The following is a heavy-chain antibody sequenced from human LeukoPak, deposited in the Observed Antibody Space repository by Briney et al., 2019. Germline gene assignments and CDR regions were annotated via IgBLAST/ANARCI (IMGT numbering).Heavy chain of an antibody. CDR2: IIPIFGTA. V-gene: IGHV1-69*13. J-gene: IGHJ4*02. CDR1: GYTFTSYG. CDR3: ARPPPRYCGGDCDDY. D-gene: IGHD2-21*02. Sequence: SVKVSCKASGYTFTSYGISWVRQAPGQGLEWMGGIIPIFGTANYAQKFQGRVTITADESTSTAYMELSSLRSEDTAVYYCARPPPRYCGGDCDDYWGQGTLVTVSS.